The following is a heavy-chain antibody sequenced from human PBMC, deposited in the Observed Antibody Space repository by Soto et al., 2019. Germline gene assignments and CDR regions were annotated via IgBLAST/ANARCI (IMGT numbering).Heavy chain of an antibody. CDR3: ARDPGGAMIVEKGYYYYGMDV. J-gene: IGHJ6*02. Sequence: GASVEVSCKASGYTFTSYYMQWVRQAPGQGVEWMGWSNPNSGGTNYAQKFQGRVTMTRDTSISTAYMELSRLRSDDTAVYCCARDPGGAMIVEKGYYYYGMDVWGQGTTVTVSS. CDR1: GYTFTSYY. CDR2: SNPNSGGT. D-gene: IGHD3-22*01. V-gene: IGHV1-2*02.